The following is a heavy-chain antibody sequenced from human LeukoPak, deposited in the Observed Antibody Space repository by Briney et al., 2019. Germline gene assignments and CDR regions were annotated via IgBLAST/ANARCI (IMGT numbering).Heavy chain of an antibody. V-gene: IGHV3-23*01. D-gene: IGHD4-17*01. Sequence: GGSLRLSCAASGFTFSSYAMSWVRQAPGKGLEWVSAISGSGGTTYYADSVKGRFTISRDNSKTTLYLQMHSLRAEDTAIYYCAKNYGDYWTYYYYYMDVWGRGTTVTVS. CDR3: AKNYGDYWTYYYYYMDV. CDR1: GFTFSSYA. CDR2: ISGSGGTT. J-gene: IGHJ6*03.